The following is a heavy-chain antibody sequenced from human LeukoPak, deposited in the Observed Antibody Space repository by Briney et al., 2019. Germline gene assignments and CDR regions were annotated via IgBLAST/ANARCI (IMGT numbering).Heavy chain of an antibody. CDR1: GYTFTSYG. J-gene: IGHJ4*02. D-gene: IGHD4-23*01. CDR3: ARERSAYGGNSNPPDD. V-gene: IGHV1-18*01. CDR2: ISAYNGNT. Sequence: ASVKASCKASGYTFTSYGISWVRQAPGQGLEWMGWISAYNGNTNYAQKLQGRVTMTTDISTSTAYMELRSLRSDDTAVYYCARERSAYGGNSNPPDDWGQGTLVTVSS.